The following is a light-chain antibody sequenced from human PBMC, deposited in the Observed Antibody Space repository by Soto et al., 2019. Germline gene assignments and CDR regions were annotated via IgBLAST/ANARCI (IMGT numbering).Light chain of an antibody. CDR2: RTS. CDR1: QSVSSTY. CDR3: QQYNNWPS. Sequence: EIVLTQSPGPLSLSPGERATLSCRASQSVSSTYLAWYQQKPGQAPRLLIYRTSTRATGIPDRFSGSGSETEFTLTIRSLQSEDFAVYFCQQYNNWPSFGQGTRLEIK. V-gene: IGKV3D-15*01. J-gene: IGKJ5*01.